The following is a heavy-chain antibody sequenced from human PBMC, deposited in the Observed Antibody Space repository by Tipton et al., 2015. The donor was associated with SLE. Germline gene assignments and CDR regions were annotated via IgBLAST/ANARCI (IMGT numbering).Heavy chain of an antibody. CDR1: GGSFSGYY. Sequence: LVKPSETLSLTCTVSGGSFSGYYWSWIRQPPGKGLEWIGEINHSGSTNYNPSLKSRVTISVDTSKNQFSLKLSSVTAADTAVYYCARGQNGITMVQGVVFDYWGQGTLVTVSS. J-gene: IGHJ4*02. CDR3: ARGQNGITMVQGVVFDY. CDR2: INHSGST. V-gene: IGHV4-34*01. D-gene: IGHD3-10*01.